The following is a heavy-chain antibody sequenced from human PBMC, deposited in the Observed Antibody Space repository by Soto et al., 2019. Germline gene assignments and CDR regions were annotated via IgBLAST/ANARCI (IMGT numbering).Heavy chain of an antibody. Sequence: QVHLVESGGGVVQPGRSLRLSCAASGFTFHDFGMHWVRQAPGKGLEWVAVISYDGRNKYYVDSVKGRFIISRDNSQNILYLQMNSLRPEDTAVYYCAKAVDITVRGVPPSDYWGQGTLVTVSS. V-gene: IGHV3-30*18. CDR1: GFTFHDFG. CDR3: AKAVDITVRGVPPSDY. CDR2: ISYDGRNK. J-gene: IGHJ4*02. D-gene: IGHD3-10*01.